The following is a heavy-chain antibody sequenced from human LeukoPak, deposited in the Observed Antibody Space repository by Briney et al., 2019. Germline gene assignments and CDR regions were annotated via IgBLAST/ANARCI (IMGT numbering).Heavy chain of an antibody. J-gene: IGHJ6*02. CDR1: GYTFTSYG. CDR2: ISAYSGNT. V-gene: IGHV1-18*01. Sequence: ASVKVSCKASGYTFTSYGISWVRQAPGQGLEWMGWISAYSGNTNYAQKLQGRVTMTTDTSTSTAYMELRSLRSDDTAVYYYAREIDDSSGYPLRGMDVWGQGTTVTVSS. CDR3: AREIDDSSGYPLRGMDV. D-gene: IGHD3-22*01.